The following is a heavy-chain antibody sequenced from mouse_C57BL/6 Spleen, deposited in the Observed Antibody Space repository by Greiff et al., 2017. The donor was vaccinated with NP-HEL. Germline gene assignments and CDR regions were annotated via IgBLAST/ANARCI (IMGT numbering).Heavy chain of an antibody. CDR3: AREGDYDYDWFAY. CDR2: ISYDGSN. Sequence: EVQLQESGPGLVKPSQSLSLTCSVTGYSITSGYYWNWIRQFPGNKLEWMGYISYDGSNNYNPSLKNRISITRDTSKNQFFLKLNSVTTEDIATYYCAREGDYDYDWFAYWGQGTLVTVSA. CDR1: GYSITSGYY. D-gene: IGHD2-4*01. V-gene: IGHV3-6*01. J-gene: IGHJ3*01.